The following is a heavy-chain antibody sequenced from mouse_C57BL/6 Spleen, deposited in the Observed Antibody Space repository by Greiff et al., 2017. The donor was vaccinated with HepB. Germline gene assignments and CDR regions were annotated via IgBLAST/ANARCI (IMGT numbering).Heavy chain of an antibody. CDR1: GFTFTDYY. V-gene: IGHV7-3*01. CDR2: IRNKANGYTT. J-gene: IGHJ3*01. CDR3: ARSPDGGWFPY. Sequence: EVQVVESGGCLVQPGGPLSLPCAAPGFTFTDYYMSWVRQPPGKALEWLGFIRNKANGYTTEYSASVKGRFTISRDNSQSILYLQMNALRAEDSATYYCARSPDGGWFPYWGEGTLVTVSA.